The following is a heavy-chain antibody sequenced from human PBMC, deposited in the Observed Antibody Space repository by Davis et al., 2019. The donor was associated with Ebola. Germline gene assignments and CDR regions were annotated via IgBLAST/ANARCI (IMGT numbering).Heavy chain of an antibody. Sequence: MPSETLSLTCTVSGASISSHYWSWIRQPPGKGLEWIGNIQYSGSTNYNPSLKSRVTTSVDTSKNQFSLKLSSVTAADTAVYYCARGVSPHGLLLDYWYFDLWGRGTLVTASS. V-gene: IGHV4-59*11. D-gene: IGHD2-15*01. CDR1: GASISSHY. CDR3: ARGVSPHGLLLDYWYFDL. J-gene: IGHJ2*01. CDR2: IQYSGST.